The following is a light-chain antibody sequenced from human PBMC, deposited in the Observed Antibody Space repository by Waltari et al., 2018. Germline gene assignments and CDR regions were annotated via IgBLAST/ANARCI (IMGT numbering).Light chain of an antibody. Sequence: DIVMTQSPESLPVSLGERATINCKSSQSLFYISNNKNYLAWYQQKPGQPPKLRVYWESTRDSGVPDRFSGSGSGTDFTLTISSLQAEDVAVYTCQQYFDTPFTFGPGTKV. V-gene: IGKV4-1*01. CDR1: QSLFYISNNKNY. CDR3: QQYFDTPFT. CDR2: WES. J-gene: IGKJ3*01.